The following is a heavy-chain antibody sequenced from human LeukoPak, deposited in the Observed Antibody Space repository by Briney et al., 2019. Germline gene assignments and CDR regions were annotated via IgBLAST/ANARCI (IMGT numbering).Heavy chain of an antibody. V-gene: IGHV3-23*01. D-gene: IGHD6-13*01. Sequence: GGSLRLSCAASGFTFSSYAMSWVRQAPGKGLEWVSAISGSGGSTYYADSVKGRFTISRDNSKNALYLQMNSLRAEDTAVYYCANSAGIAAAGYYFDYWGQGTLVTVSS. CDR2: ISGSGGST. CDR1: GFTFSSYA. J-gene: IGHJ4*02. CDR3: ANSAGIAAAGYYFDY.